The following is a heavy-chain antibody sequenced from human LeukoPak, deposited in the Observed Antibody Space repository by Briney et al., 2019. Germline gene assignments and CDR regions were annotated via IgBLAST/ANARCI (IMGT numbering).Heavy chain of an antibody. D-gene: IGHD3-10*01. CDR1: GGSISGYY. CDR2: FYSGGST. V-gene: IGHV4-4*07. CDR3: ARNYMGFGEYYYYYYGMDV. Sequence: PSETLSLTCTVSGGSISGYYWSWIRQPAGKGLEWIGRFYSGGSTAYNPSLESRVTVSGDTSKYQFSLRLNFVTAADTAVYYCARNYMGFGEYYYYYYGMDVWGQGTTVTVSS. J-gene: IGHJ6*02.